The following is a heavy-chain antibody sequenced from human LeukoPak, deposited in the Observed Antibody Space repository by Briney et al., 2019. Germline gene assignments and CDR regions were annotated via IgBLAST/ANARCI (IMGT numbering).Heavy chain of an antibody. CDR3: AKDQGSRWLLAGSGSY. Sequence: GGSLRLSCAASGFTFSSYAMSWVRQAPGKGLEWVSAISGSGGSTYYADSVKGRFTISRDNSKNMLYLQMNSLRAEDTAVYYCAKDQGSRWLLAGSGSYWGQGTLVTVSS. V-gene: IGHV3-23*01. D-gene: IGHD3-10*01. J-gene: IGHJ4*02. CDR1: GFTFSSYA. CDR2: ISGSGGST.